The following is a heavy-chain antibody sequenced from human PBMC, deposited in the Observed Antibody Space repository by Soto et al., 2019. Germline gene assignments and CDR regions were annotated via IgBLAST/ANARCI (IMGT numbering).Heavy chain of an antibody. V-gene: IGHV1-3*01. J-gene: IGHJ5*01. CDR1: GYIFMNYA. CDR2: IHAGDGKT. Sequence: QVHLVQSGAEVKKPGASVKVSCKSSGYIFMNYAIHWVRQAPGQGFEWMGWIHAGDGKTKYPQSLQGRVTITRDTSASTFYIEMSGLTTEHTGVYYCARVPRHTSDIVEVAAVMYEEWFDSWGQGTRVTFS. CDR3: ARVPRHTSDIVEVAAVMYEEWFDS. D-gene: IGHD2-2*01.